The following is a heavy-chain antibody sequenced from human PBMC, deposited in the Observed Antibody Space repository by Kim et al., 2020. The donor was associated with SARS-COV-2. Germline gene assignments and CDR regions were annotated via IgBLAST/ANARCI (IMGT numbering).Heavy chain of an antibody. CDR1: GGTFSSYA. CDR2: IIPIFGTA. CDR3: ARCGRYLIAWFDP. Sequence: SVKVSCKASGGTFSSYAISWVRQAPGQGLEWMGGIIPIFGTANYAQKFQGRVTITADESTSTAYMELSSLRSEDTAVYYCARCGRYLIAWFDPWGQGTLVTVSS. V-gene: IGHV1-69*13. J-gene: IGHJ5*02. D-gene: IGHD3-22*01.